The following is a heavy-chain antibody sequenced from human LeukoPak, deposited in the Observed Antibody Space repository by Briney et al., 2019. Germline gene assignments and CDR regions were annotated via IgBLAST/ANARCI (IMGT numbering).Heavy chain of an antibody. V-gene: IGHV1-46*01. CDR1: GYTFTSYY. D-gene: IGHD3-22*01. CDR2: INPSGGST. Sequence: ASVKVSCKASGYTFTSYYMHWVRQAPGQGLEWMGIINPSGGSTSYAQKFQGRVTITRDTSTSTVYMALSSLRSEDTAVYYCARDRYYYDSSGYIRGISFDYWGQGTLVTVSS. J-gene: IGHJ4*02. CDR3: ARDRYYYDSSGYIRGISFDY.